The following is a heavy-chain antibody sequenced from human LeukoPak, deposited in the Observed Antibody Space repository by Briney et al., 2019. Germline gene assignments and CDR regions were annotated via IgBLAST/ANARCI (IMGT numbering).Heavy chain of an antibody. CDR2: ITYDGITT. CDR1: GFTLSSCG. D-gene: IGHD3-10*01. V-gene: IGHV3-30*18. Sequence: PGGSLRLSCVASGFTLSSCGMHWDRQAPGKGLEWVAVITYDGITTYSDDSVKGRFTISRDTSKSTLHLQMNNLRPEDTAVYFCVKEQGSGYYRAADYWGQGTLVTVSS. J-gene: IGHJ4*02. CDR3: VKEQGSGYYRAADY.